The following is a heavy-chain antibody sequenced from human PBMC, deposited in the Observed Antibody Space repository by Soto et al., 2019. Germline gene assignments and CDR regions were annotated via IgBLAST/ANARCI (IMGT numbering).Heavy chain of an antibody. CDR2: IIPIFGTA. CDR1: GGTFSSYA. V-gene: IGHV1-69*12. D-gene: IGHD2-2*01. Sequence: QVQLVQSGAEVKKPGSSVKVSCKASGGTFSSYAISWVRQAPGQGLEWMGGIIPIFGTANYAQKFQGRVTITADESTSTAYVELSSLRAEDTAVYYFAIHPSDYYYYGMDVWGQGTPVTVSS. CDR3: AIHPSDYYYYGMDV. J-gene: IGHJ6*02.